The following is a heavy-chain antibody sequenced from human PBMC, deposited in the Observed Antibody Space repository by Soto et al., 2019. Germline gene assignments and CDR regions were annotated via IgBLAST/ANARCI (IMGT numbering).Heavy chain of an antibody. CDR3: SGIYSGSPGGTLRY. V-gene: IGHV4-31*03. D-gene: IGHD1-26*01. Sequence: QVQLQESGPGLVKPSQTLSLTCTVSGGSISSGGYYWSWIRQHPGKGLEWIGYIYYSGSTYYNPSLKSWVTISGDPFKDPFSLKLSSVTAADTAVYYCSGIYSGSPGGTLRYWGQGTLVTVSS. J-gene: IGHJ4*02. CDR2: IYYSGST. CDR1: GGSISSGGYY.